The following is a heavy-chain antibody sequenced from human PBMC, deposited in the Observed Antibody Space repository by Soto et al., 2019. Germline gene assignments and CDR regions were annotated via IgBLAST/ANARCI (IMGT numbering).Heavy chain of an antibody. Sequence: QVQLQQWGAGLLKPSETLSLTCAVYGGSFSGYYWSWIRQPPGKGLEWIGEINHSGSTNYNPSLKSRATISVDTSKNQFSLKLSSVTAADTAVYYCARGHGIGYYFAYWGQGTLVTVSS. J-gene: IGHJ4*02. CDR3: ARGHGIGYYFAY. D-gene: IGHD1-26*01. V-gene: IGHV4-34*01. CDR1: GGSFSGYY. CDR2: INHSGST.